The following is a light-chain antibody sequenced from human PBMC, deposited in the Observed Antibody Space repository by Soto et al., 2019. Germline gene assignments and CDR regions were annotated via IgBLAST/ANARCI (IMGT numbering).Light chain of an antibody. Sequence: EIVLTQSPGTLSVSPGERATLSCRASQSVSSKLAWYQQKPGQAPRPLFYGASTGATGIPARFSGSGSETEFTLSISSLQSEDFAVYYCQQYNNWPGTFGQGTKVDI. CDR3: QQYNNWPGT. CDR2: GAS. CDR1: QSVSSK. V-gene: IGKV3-15*01. J-gene: IGKJ1*01.